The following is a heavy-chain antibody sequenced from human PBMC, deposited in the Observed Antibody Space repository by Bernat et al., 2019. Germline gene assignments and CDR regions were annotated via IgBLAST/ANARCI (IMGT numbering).Heavy chain of an antibody. CDR3: ARSVRDDSSGLFGY. J-gene: IGHJ4*02. CDR1: GGTFSSYT. V-gene: IGHV1-69*02. CDR2: IIPILGIA. Sequence: QVQLVQSGAEVKKPGSSVKVSCKASGGTFSSYTISWVRQAPGQGLEWMGRIIPILGIANYAQKLQGRITITEDKSTSAAYMELSSLSSEDTAVYYCARSVRDDSSGLFGYWGQGTMVTVSS. D-gene: IGHD3-22*01.